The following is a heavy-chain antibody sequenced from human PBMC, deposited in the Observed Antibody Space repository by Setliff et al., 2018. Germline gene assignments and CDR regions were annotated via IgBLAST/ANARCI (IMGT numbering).Heavy chain of an antibody. D-gene: IGHD3-10*01. Sequence: PPETLSLTCTVSGGSISSSSYYWGWIRQPPGKGLEWIGYIFHSGSTHYNSSLKSRITISIDTSKNHFSLELNSVTAADSAVYYCARAADGSGSFYLGFDYWGQGILVTVSS. V-gene: IGHV4-39*07. CDR1: GGSISSSSYY. CDR3: ARAADGSGSFYLGFDY. J-gene: IGHJ4*02. CDR2: IFHSGST.